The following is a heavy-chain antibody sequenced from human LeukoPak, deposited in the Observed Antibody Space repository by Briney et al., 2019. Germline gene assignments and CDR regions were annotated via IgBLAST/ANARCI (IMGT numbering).Heavy chain of an antibody. D-gene: IGHD6-6*01. Sequence: SETLSLTCTVSGGSISSTNYYWGWIRQPPGKGLEWIGNIYYTGTTYYNPSLKSRVTISVDRSKNQFSLKLSSVTAADTAVYYCARDLGLAARLSLDAFDIWGQGTMVTVSS. CDR2: IYYTGTT. CDR3: ARDLGLAARLSLDAFDI. V-gene: IGHV4-39*07. J-gene: IGHJ3*02. CDR1: GGSISSTNYY.